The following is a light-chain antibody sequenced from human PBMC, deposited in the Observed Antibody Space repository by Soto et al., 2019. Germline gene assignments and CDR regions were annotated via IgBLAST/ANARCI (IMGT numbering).Light chain of an antibody. Sequence: EIVLTQSPGTLALSPRVRAALSCMASQSVSSSYLAWYQQKPGQAPRLLIYGASSRATGIPDRFSGSGSGTDFTLTISRLEPEDFAVYYCQQYGSSPKTFGQGTKV. V-gene: IGKV3-20*01. CDR3: QQYGSSPKT. CDR1: QSVSSSY. CDR2: GAS. J-gene: IGKJ1*01.